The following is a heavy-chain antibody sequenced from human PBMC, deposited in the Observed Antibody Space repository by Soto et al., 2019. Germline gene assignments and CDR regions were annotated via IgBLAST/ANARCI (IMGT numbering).Heavy chain of an antibody. CDR1: GFKFDDYA. CDR3: ARVHSSGWYVEPYDA. J-gene: IGHJ3*01. CDR2: INWNGAYS. Sequence: EVQLVESGGNLARPGESLILSCTASGFKFDDYAFHWVRQAPGKGPEWVSGINWNGAYSGYADSVKGRFTISRDNAGNSVYLQMDTLRPEDTALYYCARVHSSGWYVEPYDAWGQGTMVTVSS. V-gene: IGHV3-9*01. D-gene: IGHD6-19*01.